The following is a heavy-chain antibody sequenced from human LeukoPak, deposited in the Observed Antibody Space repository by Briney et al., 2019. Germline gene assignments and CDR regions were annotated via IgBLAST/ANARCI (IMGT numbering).Heavy chain of an antibody. CDR2: INPNSGGT. CDR1: GYTFTGYY. V-gene: IGHV1-2*02. J-gene: IGHJ4*02. D-gene: IGHD4-17*01. CDR3: ARYLVTTGHFDY. Sequence: ASVKVSCKASGYTFTGYYMYWVRQAPGQGLEWMGWINPNSGGTNYAQKFQGRVTMTRDTSINTAYMELSRLRSDDAAVYYCARYLVTTGHFDYWGQGTLVTVSS.